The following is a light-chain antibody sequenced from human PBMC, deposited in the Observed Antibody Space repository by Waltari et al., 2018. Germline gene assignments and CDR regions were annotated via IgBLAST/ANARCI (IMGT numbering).Light chain of an antibody. CDR2: EDS. CDR1: SSDVGSYNL. Sequence: QSALTQPASVSGSPGQSITISCTGTSSDVGSYNLVSWYQQHPGKAPKLLIYEDSKRPTGVSNRFSGSKSGNTASLTISGLQAEDEANYYCCSYAGSSIWVFGGGTELTVL. J-gene: IGLJ3*02. CDR3: CSYAGSSIWV. V-gene: IGLV2-23*01.